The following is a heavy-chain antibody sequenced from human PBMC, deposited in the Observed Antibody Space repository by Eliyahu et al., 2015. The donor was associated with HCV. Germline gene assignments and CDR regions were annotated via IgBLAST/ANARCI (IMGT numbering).Heavy chain of an antibody. CDR3: ARHFPQGIAVAGTDAFDI. D-gene: IGHD6-19*01. CDR1: GGSISSSSYY. V-gene: IGHV4-39*01. Sequence: QLQLQESGPGLVKPSETLSLTCTVSGGSISSSSYYWGWIRQPPGKGLEWSGSIYYSGSTYYNPSLKSRVTISVDTSKNQFSLKLSSVTAADTAVYYCARHFPQGIAVAGTDAFDIWGQGTMVTVSS. J-gene: IGHJ3*02. CDR2: IYYSGST.